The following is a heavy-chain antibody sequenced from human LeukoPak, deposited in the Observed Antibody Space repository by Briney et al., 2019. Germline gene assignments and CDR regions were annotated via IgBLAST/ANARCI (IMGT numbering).Heavy chain of an antibody. V-gene: IGHV4-39*01. CDR2: VSHDGIT. D-gene: IGHD4-11*01. CDR3: ARHVFSNYLGYYMDV. CDR1: GGSINSALYY. J-gene: IGHJ6*03. Sequence: PSETLSLTCTVSGGSINSALYYWAWIRQTPEQQLEWIGSVSHDGITKFSPSLGGRVTISVDTSKNQFSLKLSSVTAADTAVYYCARHVFSNYLGYYMDVWGKGTTVTVSS.